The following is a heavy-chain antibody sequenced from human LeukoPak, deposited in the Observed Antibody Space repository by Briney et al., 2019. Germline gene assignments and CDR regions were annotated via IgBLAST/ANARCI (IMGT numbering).Heavy chain of an antibody. D-gene: IGHD3-3*01. Sequence: ASAKVSCKASRYTFTGYYMHWARQAPGQGLEWMGWIYPNSGGKNYAQKFQGRVTMTRDTTISTAYMELSSLRSDDRAEYYCARGVWRGYNYYYYMDVWGKGTTVTVSS. V-gene: IGHV1-2*02. CDR2: IYPNSGGK. CDR1: RYTFTGYY. J-gene: IGHJ6*03. CDR3: ARGVWRGYNYYYYMDV.